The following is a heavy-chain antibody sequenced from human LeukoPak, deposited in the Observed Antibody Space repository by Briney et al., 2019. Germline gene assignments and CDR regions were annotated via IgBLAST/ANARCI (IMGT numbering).Heavy chain of an antibody. CDR2: INPNSGGT. Sequence: ASVKVSCKASGYTFTGYYMHWVRQAPGQGLEWMGWINPNSGGTNYAQKFQGRVTMTRDTSISTAYMELSRLRSDDTAVYYCARDYYDSSGSDAFEIWGQGTMVTVSS. J-gene: IGHJ3*02. D-gene: IGHD3-22*01. CDR3: ARDYYDSSGSDAFEI. CDR1: GYTFTGYY. V-gene: IGHV1-2*02.